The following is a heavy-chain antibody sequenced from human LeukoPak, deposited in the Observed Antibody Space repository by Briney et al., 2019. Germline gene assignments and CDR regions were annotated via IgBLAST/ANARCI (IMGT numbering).Heavy chain of an antibody. CDR2: INPNSGGT. CDR3: ARGRYFDWLLQYYFDY. V-gene: IGHV1-2*02. CDR1: GYTFTGYY. D-gene: IGHD3-9*01. J-gene: IGHJ4*02. Sequence: ASVKVSCKASGYTFTGYYMHWVRQAPGQGLEWMGWINPNSGGTNYAQKFQGRVTMTRDTSISTAYMELSRLRSDDTAVYYCARGRYFDWLLQYYFDYWGQGTLVTVSS.